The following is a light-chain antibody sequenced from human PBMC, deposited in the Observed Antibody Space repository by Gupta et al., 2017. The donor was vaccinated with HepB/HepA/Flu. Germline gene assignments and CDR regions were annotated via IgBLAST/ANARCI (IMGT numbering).Light chain of an antibody. Sequence: SYVLTQPPSVSVAPGKTARITCGGNTIGSKSVHWYQQKSGQAPVLVVYDDSVRPSGIPERFSGSNSGNTATLTISSVEAGDEADYYCHVWDSSDVVFGGGPKLTVL. CDR1: TIGSKS. V-gene: IGLV3-21*03. CDR3: HVWDSSDVV. J-gene: IGLJ2*01. CDR2: DDS.